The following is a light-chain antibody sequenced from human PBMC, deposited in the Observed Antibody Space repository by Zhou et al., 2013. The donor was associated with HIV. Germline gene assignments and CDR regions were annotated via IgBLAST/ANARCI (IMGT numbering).Light chain of an antibody. CDR1: ENINSF. Sequence: DIQMTQSPSIVYASVGDRVTITCRASENINSFLAWYQQKPGKTPKLLIYKASTLDTGVPSRFSGSGSGTHFSLTINTLQPDDFATYYCQQSYSTLWLTFGGGTKVEIK. CDR3: QQSYSTLWLT. J-gene: IGKJ4*01. CDR2: KAS. V-gene: IGKV1-5*03.